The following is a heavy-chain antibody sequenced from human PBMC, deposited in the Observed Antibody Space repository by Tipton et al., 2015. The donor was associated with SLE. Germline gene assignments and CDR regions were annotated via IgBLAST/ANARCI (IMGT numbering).Heavy chain of an antibody. Sequence: LRLSCAVYGGSFSGYYWSWIRQPPWKGLEWIGEINHSGSTNYNPSLKSRVTISVDTSKNQFSLKLSSVTAADTAVYYCARGRDGYKNYWGQGTLVTASS. CDR1: GGSFSGYY. J-gene: IGHJ4*02. CDR3: ARGRDGYKNY. D-gene: IGHD5-24*01. V-gene: IGHV4-34*01. CDR2: INHSGST.